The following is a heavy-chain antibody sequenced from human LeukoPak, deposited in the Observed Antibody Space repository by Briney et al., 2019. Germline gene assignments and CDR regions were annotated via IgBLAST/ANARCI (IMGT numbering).Heavy chain of an antibody. V-gene: IGHV3-30*03. CDR1: GFTFSNYG. Sequence: GGSLRLSCAASGFTFSNYGMTWVRQAPGKGLEWVAVISYDGSNKYYADSVKGRFTISRDNAKNSLYLQMNSLRAEDTAVYYCAREVFDWGQGTMVTVSS. CDR3: AREVFD. D-gene: IGHD3-9*01. J-gene: IGHJ3*01. CDR2: ISYDGSNK.